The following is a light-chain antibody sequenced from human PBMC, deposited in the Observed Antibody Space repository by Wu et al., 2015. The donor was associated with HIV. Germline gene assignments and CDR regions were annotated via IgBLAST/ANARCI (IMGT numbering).Light chain of an antibody. CDR3: QRYASSSYS. CDR1: TSVTSGY. Sequence: SSQGRVTSVTSGYLVWYQQKPGHGSQAPPSMLHPQGRWHPDRFSGSGSGTDFTLTISRLEPEDFAVYYCQRYASSSYSFGQGTKLEIK. V-gene: IGKV3-20*01. J-gene: IGKJ2*03. CDR2: LHP.